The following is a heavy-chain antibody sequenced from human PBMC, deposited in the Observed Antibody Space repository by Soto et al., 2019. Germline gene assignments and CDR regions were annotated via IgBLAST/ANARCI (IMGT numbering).Heavy chain of an antibody. CDR2: SIPIFGTA. V-gene: IGHV1-69*01. D-gene: IGHD4-17*01. CDR3: AITTVTTGVWDWFDL. CDR1: GGTFSSYA. J-gene: IGHJ5*02. Sequence: QVQMVQSGAEVKKPGSSVKVSCKASGGTFSSYAISWVRQAPGQGLEWMGGSIPIFGTAIYSQKFQGRVTLTAVESKSTANMEMSSLRAKDSAVYYCAITTVTTGVWDWFDLLVQGNLVIVSS.